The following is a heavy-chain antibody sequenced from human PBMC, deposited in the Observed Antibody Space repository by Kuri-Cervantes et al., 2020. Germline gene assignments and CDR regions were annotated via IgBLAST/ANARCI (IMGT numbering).Heavy chain of an antibody. CDR2: IYWDDDK. J-gene: IGHJ4*02. V-gene: IGHV2-5*02. Sequence: SGPTLVKPTQTLTLTCTFSGFSLSTSGVGVGWILQPPGKALEWLSLIYWDDDKRYSPSLKSRLTITKDTSKNQVVLTMTNMDPVDTATYYCSHTEVGATPFDYWGQGTLVTVSS. CDR1: GFSLSTSGVG. D-gene: IGHD1-26*01. CDR3: SHTEVGATPFDY.